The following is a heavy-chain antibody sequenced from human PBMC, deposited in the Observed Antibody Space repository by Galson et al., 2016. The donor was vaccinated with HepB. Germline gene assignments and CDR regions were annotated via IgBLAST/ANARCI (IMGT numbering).Heavy chain of an antibody. Sequence: SLRLSCAASGFTFSDYAMHWVRQAPGKGLEWVAVISFDGNNKYYADSVKGRFTISRDNSKNTLYVQMNSVRTEDTAVYYCARDHGYCSGGVCYSRGSFFDYWGQGTLVTVST. D-gene: IGHD2-15*01. CDR3: ARDHGYCSGGVCYSRGSFFDY. CDR2: ISFDGNNK. J-gene: IGHJ4*02. CDR1: GFTFSDYA. V-gene: IGHV3-30-3*01.